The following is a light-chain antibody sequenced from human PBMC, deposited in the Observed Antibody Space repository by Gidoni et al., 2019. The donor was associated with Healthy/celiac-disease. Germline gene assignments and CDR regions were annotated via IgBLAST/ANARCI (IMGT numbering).Light chain of an antibody. J-gene: IGKJ2*04. CDR2: GAS. V-gene: IGKV3-15*01. CDR1: QRVSSN. Sequence: EIVMTQSPATLSVSPGERATLSCRASQRVSSNLAWYQQKPGQAPRLLIYGASTRATGIPARFSGSGSGTEFTLTISSLQSEDFAVYYCQQYNNWPPGRFGQGTKLEIK. CDR3: QQYNNWPPGR.